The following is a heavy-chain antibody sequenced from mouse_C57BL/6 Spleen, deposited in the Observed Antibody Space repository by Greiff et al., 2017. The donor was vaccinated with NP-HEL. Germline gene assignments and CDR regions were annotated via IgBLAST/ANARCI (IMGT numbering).Heavy chain of an antibody. Sequence: EVQLQQSGAELVRPGASVKLSCTASGFNIKDDYMHWVKQRPEQGLEWIGWIDPENGDTEYASKFQGKATITADTSSNTAYLQLSSLTSEDTAVYYWTPGGNYGSYYAMDYWGQGTSVTVSS. CDR2: IDPENGDT. D-gene: IGHD2-1*01. V-gene: IGHV14-4*01. CDR1: GFNIKDDY. J-gene: IGHJ4*01. CDR3: TPGGNYGSYYAMDY.